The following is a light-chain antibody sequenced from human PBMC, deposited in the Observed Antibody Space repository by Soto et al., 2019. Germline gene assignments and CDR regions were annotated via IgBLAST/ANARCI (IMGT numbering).Light chain of an antibody. CDR1: QSVSSK. CDR2: SAS. V-gene: IGKV3-15*01. Sequence: EIVMTQSPATLSLSPGQRATLSCRASQSVSSKLAWYQQRPGQAPRLLIYSASTRATGIPARFSGSGSGTGFTLTISSLEPADFGVYYCQQRHNWPITFGQGTRLEIK. J-gene: IGKJ5*01. CDR3: QQRHNWPIT.